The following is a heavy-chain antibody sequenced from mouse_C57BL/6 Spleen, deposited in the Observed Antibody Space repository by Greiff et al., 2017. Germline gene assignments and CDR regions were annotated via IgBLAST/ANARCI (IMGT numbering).Heavy chain of an antibody. V-gene: IGHV1-39*01. CDR2: FNPNYGTT. CDR1: GYSFTDYN. Sequence: QLQQSGPELVKPGASVKISCKASGYSFTDYNMNWVKQSNGTSLDWIGVFNPNYGTTSYNQKFKGKATLTVDQCTSTASMQLNSLTSEDSAVYYCARAYGSSHYFDYWDQGTTLTVSS. J-gene: IGHJ2*01. CDR3: ARAYGSSHYFDY. D-gene: IGHD1-1*01.